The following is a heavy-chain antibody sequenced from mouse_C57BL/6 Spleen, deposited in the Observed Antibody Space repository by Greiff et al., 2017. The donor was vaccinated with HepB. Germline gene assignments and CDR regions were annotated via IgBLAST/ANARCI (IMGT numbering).Heavy chain of an antibody. Sequence: EVMLVESGGGLVKPGGSLKLSCAASGFTFSSYAMSWVRQTPEKRLEWVATISDGGSYTYYPDNVKGRFTISRDNAKNNLYLQMSHLKSEDTAMYYCAREGVGPWFAYWGQGTLVTVSA. D-gene: IGHD1-1*01. CDR1: GFTFSSYA. CDR2: ISDGGSYT. V-gene: IGHV5-4*01. J-gene: IGHJ3*01. CDR3: AREGVGPWFAY.